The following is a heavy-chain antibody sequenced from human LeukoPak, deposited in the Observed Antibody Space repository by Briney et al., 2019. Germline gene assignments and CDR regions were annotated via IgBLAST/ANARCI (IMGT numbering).Heavy chain of an antibody. J-gene: IGHJ4*02. D-gene: IGHD2-21*01. Sequence: SETLSLTCAVSGYSISSGYYWGWIRQSPEKGLEWIGSIFHSGKTYYNLSLKSRAIISVDTSKNQFSLKLTSVTAADTAVYYCARGDIPDYWGQGTLVTVSS. CDR3: ARGDIPDY. CDR1: GYSISSGYY. CDR2: IFHSGKT. V-gene: IGHV4-38-2*01.